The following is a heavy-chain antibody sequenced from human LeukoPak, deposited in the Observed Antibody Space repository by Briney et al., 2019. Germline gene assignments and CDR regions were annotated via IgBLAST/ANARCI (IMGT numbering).Heavy chain of an antibody. J-gene: IGHJ2*01. CDR3: ARGLRGLERYFDL. Sequence: PSETLSLTCTVSGGSINNYYWTWIRQPPGKGLEWIGYIYYSGSTNYNPSLKSRVTISVDTSKNQFSLKLSSVTAADTAVYYCARGLRGLERYFDLWGRGTLVTVSS. CDR1: GGSINNYY. CDR2: IYYSGST. V-gene: IGHV4-59*01.